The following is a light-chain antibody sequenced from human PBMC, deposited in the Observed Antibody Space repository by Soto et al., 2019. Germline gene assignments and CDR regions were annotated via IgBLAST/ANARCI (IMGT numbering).Light chain of an antibody. Sequence: DIQMTQSPSTLSGSVGDRVTITCRASQTISSWLAWYQQKPGKAPKLLIYKASTLKSGVPSKFSGSGSGTEFTLTISSLQTEDFATYYCQQYHSYPYTFGQGTKLEIK. V-gene: IGKV1-5*03. CDR3: QQYHSYPYT. CDR2: KAS. CDR1: QTISSW. J-gene: IGKJ2*01.